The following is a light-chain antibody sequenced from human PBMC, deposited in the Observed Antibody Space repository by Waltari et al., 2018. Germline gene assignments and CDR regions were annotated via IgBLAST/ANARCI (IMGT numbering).Light chain of an antibody. J-gene: IGKJ4*01. CDR1: QAISTF. V-gene: IGKV1-16*02. CDR3: QQYSTFPPT. Sequence: DIQKTQCPSSLSPSVADRVILTCRASQAISTFLAWFHLKPGKAPKSLIYAASTLQTGVSSNFSGSGSGTDFTLTICSRQPGDCATYYCQQYSTFPPTFGGGTRVEI. CDR2: AAS.